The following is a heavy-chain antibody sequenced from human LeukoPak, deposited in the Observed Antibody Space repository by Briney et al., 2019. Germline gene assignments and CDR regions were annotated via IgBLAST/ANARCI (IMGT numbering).Heavy chain of an antibody. CDR1: GFTFSSYG. V-gene: IGHV3-33*06. D-gene: IGHD5-18*01. Sequence: GGSLRLSCAASGFTFSSYGMHWVRQAPGKGLEWVAVIWYDGSNKYYADSVKGRFTISRDNSKNTLYLQMSSLRPEDTAVYYCAKEVPIQQGFLTLDYWGQGTLVTVSS. CDR2: IWYDGSNK. CDR3: AKEVPIQQGFLTLDY. J-gene: IGHJ4*02.